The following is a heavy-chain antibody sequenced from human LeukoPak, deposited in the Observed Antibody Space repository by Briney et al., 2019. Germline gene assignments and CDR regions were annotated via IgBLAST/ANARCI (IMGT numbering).Heavy chain of an antibody. J-gene: IGHJ3*02. Sequence: SETLSLTCTVSGGSISSYYWSWIRQPPGKGLEWIGYIYYSGSTNYNPSLKSRVTISVDTSKNQFSLKLSSATAADTAVYYCAGGGIFGVVILTGAFDIWGQGTMVTVSS. V-gene: IGHV4-59*01. D-gene: IGHD3-3*01. CDR1: GGSISSYY. CDR3: AGGGIFGVVILTGAFDI. CDR2: IYYSGST.